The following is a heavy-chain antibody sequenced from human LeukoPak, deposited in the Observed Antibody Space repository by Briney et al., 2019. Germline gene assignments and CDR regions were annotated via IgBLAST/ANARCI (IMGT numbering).Heavy chain of an antibody. CDR2: ISDSGGSI. CDR1: GFNFGSYY. Sequence: PGGSLRLSCAASGFNFGSYYMTWVRQAPGKGLEWVSVISDSGGSIYCADSVKGRFTVSRDNSRNTLYLQMNSLRAEDTALYYCAKKIGTGPGHNWFDPWGQGTLVTVSS. D-gene: IGHD2-8*02. J-gene: IGHJ5*02. CDR3: AKKIGTGPGHNWFDP. V-gene: IGHV3-23*01.